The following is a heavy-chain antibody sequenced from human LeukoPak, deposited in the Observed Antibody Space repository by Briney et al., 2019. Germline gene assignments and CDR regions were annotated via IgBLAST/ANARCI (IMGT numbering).Heavy chain of an antibody. J-gene: IGHJ4*02. CDR2: INSDGSTT. Sequence: GGSLRLSCAASGFTFITYWMHWVRQAPGKGLVWVSSINSDGSTTTYADSVKGRFTISRDNAKNMVYLQMSSLRAEDTAVYYCARAFGSGSQVINYFDFWGQGTLVTVSS. CDR3: ARAFGSGSQVINYFDF. V-gene: IGHV3-74*01. CDR1: GFTFITYW. D-gene: IGHD3-10*01.